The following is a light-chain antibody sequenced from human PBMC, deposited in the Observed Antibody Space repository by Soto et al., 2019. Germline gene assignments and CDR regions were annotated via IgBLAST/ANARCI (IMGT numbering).Light chain of an antibody. CDR3: QQYNNLTY. CDR2: GAS. J-gene: IGKJ3*01. CDR1: QSVSSN. V-gene: IGKV3-15*01. Sequence: EIVMTQSPATLSVSPGERATLSCRASQSVSSNLAWYQQKPGQAPRLLIYGASTRATGIPARFSGNGSGTEFTLTISSLQSEDFAVYYCQQYNNLTYFGPGTKVDIK.